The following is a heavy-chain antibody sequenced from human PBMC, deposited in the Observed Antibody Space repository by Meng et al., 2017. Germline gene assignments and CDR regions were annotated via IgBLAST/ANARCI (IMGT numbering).Heavy chain of an antibody. CDR3: AKDGRLAPFDY. Sequence: GESLKIPCAAPGFTFSSYWMSRVRQAPGKGLEWVANIKQDGSEKYYVDSVKGRFTISRDNSKNTLYLQMNSLRAEDTAVYYCAKDGRLAPFDYWGQGTLVTVSS. D-gene: IGHD3-9*01. CDR2: IKQDGSEK. V-gene: IGHV3-7*03. J-gene: IGHJ4*02. CDR1: GFTFSSYW.